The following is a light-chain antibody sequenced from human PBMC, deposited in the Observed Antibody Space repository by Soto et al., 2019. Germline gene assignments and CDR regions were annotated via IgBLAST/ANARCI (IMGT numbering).Light chain of an antibody. CDR1: QSIYTY. J-gene: IGKJ4*01. Sequence: DIQLTQSPSSLSASVGDRVTINCRASQSIYTYLNWFQLKPGKGPKLLIFASSTLQSGVPSRFSGSGSGADFSLTLSSLQPEDFATYYCQQSFSNTLSFGGGTRV. CDR2: ASS. V-gene: IGKV1-39*01. CDR3: QQSFSNTLS.